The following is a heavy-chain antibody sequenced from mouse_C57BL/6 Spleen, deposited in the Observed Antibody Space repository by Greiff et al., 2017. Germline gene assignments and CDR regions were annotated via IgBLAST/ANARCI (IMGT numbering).Heavy chain of an antibody. CDR3: ARDDCSSPSFAD. Sequence: VQLQQSVAELVRPGASVKLSCTASGFNIKNTYMNWVKQRPEQGLEWIGWIDPANGNTKYAPKFPGKATISADKSYNTAYLQLSSLTSEDTALYYCARDDCSSPSFADWGQGTLVTVSA. CDR1: GFNIKNTY. CDR2: IDPANGNT. D-gene: IGHD1-1*01. J-gene: IGHJ3*01. V-gene: IGHV14-3*01.